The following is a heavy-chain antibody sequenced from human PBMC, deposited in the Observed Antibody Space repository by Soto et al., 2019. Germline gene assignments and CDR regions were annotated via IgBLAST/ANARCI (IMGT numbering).Heavy chain of an antibody. CDR3: ARGDGFGESDV. CDR1: GYSFTSHG. D-gene: IGHD3-10*01. CDR2: ISAYNGNT. V-gene: IGHV1-18*01. J-gene: IGHJ6*01. Sequence: QVQLVQSGAEVKKPGPSVKVSCKPSGYSFTSHGVSWVRQGPGQGLEWMGGISAYNGNTNYAQQFQGRVTMTTGSSTSRGYMELGSLRSDDTAVYYCARGDGFGESDVWGQGTTVSVSS.